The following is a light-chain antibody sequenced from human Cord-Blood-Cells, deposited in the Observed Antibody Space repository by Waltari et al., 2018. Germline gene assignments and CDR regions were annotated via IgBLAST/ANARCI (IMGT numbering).Light chain of an antibody. CDR3: QQYNNWPPIT. CDR2: GAS. V-gene: IGKV3-15*01. Sequence: DIVMTQSPATLSVSPGETATLSCGASQSVSSNLAGYQQKPGQAPRLLIYGASTRATGIPARFSGSGSGTEFTLTISSLQSEDFAVYYCQQYNNWPPITFGQGTRLEIK. CDR1: QSVSSN. J-gene: IGKJ5*01.